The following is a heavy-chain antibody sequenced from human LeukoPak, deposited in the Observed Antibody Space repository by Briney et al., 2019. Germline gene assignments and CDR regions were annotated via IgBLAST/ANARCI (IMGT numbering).Heavy chain of an antibody. CDR3: ARGRPSRRDGYFD. V-gene: IGHV4-61*01. Sequence: SETLSLTCSVSGDSVSSDSYYWSWIRQPPGKGLEWIGSISYSGNTDYNPSLKSRLTISVDTSKNQFSLKLSSVTAADTAVYYCARGRPSRRDGYFDWGQGTLVTVSS. D-gene: IGHD5-24*01. J-gene: IGHJ4*02. CDR1: GDSVSSDSYY. CDR2: ISYSGNT.